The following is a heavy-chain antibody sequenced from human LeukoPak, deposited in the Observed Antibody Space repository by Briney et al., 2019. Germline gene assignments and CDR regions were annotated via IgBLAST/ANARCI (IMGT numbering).Heavy chain of an antibody. CDR1: GGTFSSYA. Sequence: GASVKVSCKASGGTFSSYAISWVRQAPGQGLEWMGGIIPIFGTANYAQKFQGRVTITTDESTSTAYMELSSLRSGDTAVYYCARGIVVVPAANTYYYYYMDVWGKGTAVTVSS. J-gene: IGHJ6*03. CDR3: ARGIVVVPAANTYYYYYMDV. V-gene: IGHV1-69*05. CDR2: IIPIFGTA. D-gene: IGHD2-2*01.